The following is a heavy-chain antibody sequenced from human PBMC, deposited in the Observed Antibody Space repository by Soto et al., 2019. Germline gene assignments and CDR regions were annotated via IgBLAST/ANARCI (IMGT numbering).Heavy chain of an antibody. CDR2: INHSGST. CDR1: GGSFSGYY. D-gene: IGHD3-10*01. J-gene: IGHJ6*02. Sequence: QVQLQQWGAGLLKPSETLSLTCAVYGGSFSGYYWSWIRQPPGKGLEWIGEINHSGSTNYNPSLKSRVTRSVDTSKNQFSLKLSSVTAADTAVYYCARGRVTMVRGVIINYYYYYGMDVWGQGTTVTVSS. CDR3: ARGRVTMVRGVIINYYYYYGMDV. V-gene: IGHV4-34*01.